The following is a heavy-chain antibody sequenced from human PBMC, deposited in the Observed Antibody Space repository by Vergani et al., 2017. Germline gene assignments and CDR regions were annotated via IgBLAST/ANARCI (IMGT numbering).Heavy chain of an antibody. V-gene: IGHV3-9*01. CDR2: ISWNSGSI. D-gene: IGHD6-19*01. CDR1: GFTFSSYG. Sequence: VQLVESGGGVVQPGGSLRLSCAASGFTFSSYGMHWVRQAPGKGLEWVSGISWNSGSIGYADSVKGRFTISRDNAKNSLYLQMNSLRAEDTALYYCAKDMIAVAGYYFDYWGQGTLVTVSS. J-gene: IGHJ4*02. CDR3: AKDMIAVAGYYFDY.